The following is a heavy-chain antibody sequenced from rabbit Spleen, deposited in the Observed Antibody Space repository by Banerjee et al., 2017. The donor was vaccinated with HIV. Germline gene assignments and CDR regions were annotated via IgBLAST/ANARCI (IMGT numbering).Heavy chain of an antibody. V-gene: IGHV1S40*01. CDR1: GFSFSSSYY. CDR3: ARDLDGVIGWNFGW. J-gene: IGHJ6*01. D-gene: IGHD4-1*01. CDR2: IYAGSSGIT. Sequence: QSLEESGGDLVKPGASLTLTCTASGFSFSSSYYMCWVRQAPGKGLEWIACIYAGSSGITYYASWAKGRFTISKTSSTTVTLQMTSLTAADTATYFCARDLDGVIGWNFGWWGPGTLVTVS.